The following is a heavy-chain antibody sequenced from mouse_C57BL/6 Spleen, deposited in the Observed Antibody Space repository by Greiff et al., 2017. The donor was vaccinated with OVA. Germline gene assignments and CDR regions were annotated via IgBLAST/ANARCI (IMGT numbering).Heavy chain of an antibody. CDR1: GYSFTGYY. D-gene: IGHD1-3*01. Sequence: VQLQQSGPELVKPGASVKISCKASGYSFTGYYMNWVKQSPEKSLEWIGEINPSTGGTTYNQKFKAKATLTVDRSSSTAYMQLKSLTSEDSAVYYCARAGIVDYAMDYWGQGTSVTVSS. V-gene: IGHV1-42*01. J-gene: IGHJ4*01. CDR3: ARAGIVDYAMDY. CDR2: INPSTGGT.